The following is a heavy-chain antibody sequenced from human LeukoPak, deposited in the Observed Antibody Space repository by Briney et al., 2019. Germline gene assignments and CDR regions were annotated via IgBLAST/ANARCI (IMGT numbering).Heavy chain of an antibody. CDR2: ISWNSGSI. CDR3: AKDIGPLGVVVPAAMAQYYYYYYGMDV. D-gene: IGHD2-2*01. CDR1: GFTFDDYA. J-gene: IGHJ6*02. Sequence: GRSLRLSCAASGFTFDDYAMHWVRQAPGKGLEWVSGISWNSGSIGYADSVKGRFTISRDNAKNSLYLQMNSLRAEDAALCYCAKDIGPLGVVVPAAMAQYYYYYYGMDVWGQGTTVTVSS. V-gene: IGHV3-9*01.